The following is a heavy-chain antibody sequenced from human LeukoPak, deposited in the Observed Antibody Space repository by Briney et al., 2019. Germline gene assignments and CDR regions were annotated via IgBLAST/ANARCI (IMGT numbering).Heavy chain of an antibody. V-gene: IGHV4-59*12. CDR3: ARSGGGDSGDYGDYEFYYYYMDV. Sequence: SETLSLTCTVSGGSISSYYWSWIRQPPGKGLEWIGYIYYSGSTYYNPSLKSRVTISVDTSKNQFSLKLSSVTAADTAVYYCARSGGGDSGDYGDYEFYYYYMDVWGKGTTVTVSS. CDR1: GGSISSYY. CDR2: IYYSGST. J-gene: IGHJ6*03. D-gene: IGHD4-17*01.